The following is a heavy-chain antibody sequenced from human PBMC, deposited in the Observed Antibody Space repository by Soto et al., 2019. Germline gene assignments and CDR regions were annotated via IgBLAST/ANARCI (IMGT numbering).Heavy chain of an antibody. CDR1: GYTFTSYA. D-gene: IGHD2-15*01. CDR3: ARGTVAAARYCFDY. Sequence: ASVKVSCKASGYTFTSYAMHWVRQAPGQRLEWMGWINAGNGNTKYSQKFQGRVTITRDTSASTAYMELRSLRSEDTAVYYCARGTVAAARYCFDYWGQRTLVSVSS. J-gene: IGHJ4*02. CDR2: INAGNGNT. V-gene: IGHV1-3*01.